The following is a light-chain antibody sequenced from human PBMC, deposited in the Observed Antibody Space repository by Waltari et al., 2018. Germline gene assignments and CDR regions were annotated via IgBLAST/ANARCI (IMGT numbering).Light chain of an antibody. CDR1: QSLLYSLNNQKY. V-gene: IGKV4-1*01. Sequence: DIVMTQSPDSLAVSLGGRATISCKPSQSLLYSLNNQKYLAWYQQKPGQPPKLLIFCASTREAGVPDRFSGSGSGTDFTLIVSSLQAEDVAVYYCQQYYSNPLTFGQGTRVEIK. J-gene: IGKJ2*01. CDR3: QQYYSNPLT. CDR2: CAS.